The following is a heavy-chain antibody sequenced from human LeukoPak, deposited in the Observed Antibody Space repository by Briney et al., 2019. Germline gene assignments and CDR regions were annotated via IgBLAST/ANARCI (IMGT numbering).Heavy chain of an antibody. CDR2: ISAYNGNT. Sequence: ASVKVSCKASGYTFTSYGISWVRQAPGQGLEWMGWISAYNGNTNCAQKFQGRVTITADKSTSTAYMELSSLRSEDTAVYYCARATGSSGYGVFDIWGQGTMVTVSS. D-gene: IGHD6-19*01. CDR3: ARATGSSGYGVFDI. CDR1: GYTFTSYG. V-gene: IGHV1-18*01. J-gene: IGHJ3*02.